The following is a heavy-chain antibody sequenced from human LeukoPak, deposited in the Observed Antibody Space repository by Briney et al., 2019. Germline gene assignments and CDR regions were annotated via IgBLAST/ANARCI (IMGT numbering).Heavy chain of an antibody. D-gene: IGHD1-26*01. Sequence: ASVKVSCKASGYTFTSYYMHWVRQAPGQGLEWMGIINPSGVSTSYAQKFQGRVTMTRDMSTSTVYMELSSLRSEDTAVYYCARDKENSGSYSIGVGNYWGQGTLVTVSS. CDR3: ARDKENSGSYSIGVGNY. CDR2: INPSGVST. V-gene: IGHV1-46*01. CDR1: GYTFTSYY. J-gene: IGHJ4*02.